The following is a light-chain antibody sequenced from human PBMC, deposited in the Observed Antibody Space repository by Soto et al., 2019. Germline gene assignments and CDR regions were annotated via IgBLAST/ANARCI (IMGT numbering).Light chain of an antibody. CDR1: QSISSW. V-gene: IGKV1-5*01. CDR3: QQYNNYSSLS. J-gene: IGKJ4*01. CDR2: DAS. Sequence: DIQMTQSPSTLSASVGDRVTITCRASQSISSWLAWSQQKLGRAPRLLTYDASSLESGVPSRFSGRGYVTDVTLTTSSLQPDDFSTYYCQQYNNYSSLSFGGGTKVEIK.